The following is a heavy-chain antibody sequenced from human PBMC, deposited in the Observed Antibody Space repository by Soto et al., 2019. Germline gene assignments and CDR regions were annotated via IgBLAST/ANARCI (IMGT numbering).Heavy chain of an antibody. J-gene: IGHJ6*03. CDR2: IIPILGIA. Sequence: SVKVSCKASGGTFSSYTISWVRQAPGQGLEWMGRIIPILGIANYAQKFQGRVTITADKSTSTAYMGLSSLRSEDTAVYYCASGPPFACSGGSCYSGYYYYYMDVWGKGTTVTVSS. D-gene: IGHD2-15*01. CDR3: ASGPPFACSGGSCYSGYYYYYMDV. V-gene: IGHV1-69*02. CDR1: GGTFSSYT.